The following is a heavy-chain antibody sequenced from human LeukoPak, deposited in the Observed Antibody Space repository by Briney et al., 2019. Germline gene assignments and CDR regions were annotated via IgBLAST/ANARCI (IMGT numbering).Heavy chain of an antibody. CDR1: GYTFTGYF. CDR3: ARDERYDSSGYPFDC. V-gene: IGHV1-2*02. J-gene: IGHJ4*02. D-gene: IGHD3-22*01. Sequence: GASVKVSCKASGYTFTGYFIRWVRQAPGQGLEWMGWINPNSGDTNYAQKFQGSVTMTRDTSSNTAYMELSRLRSDDTAVYYCARDERYDSSGYPFDCWGQGTLVTVSS. CDR2: INPNSGDT.